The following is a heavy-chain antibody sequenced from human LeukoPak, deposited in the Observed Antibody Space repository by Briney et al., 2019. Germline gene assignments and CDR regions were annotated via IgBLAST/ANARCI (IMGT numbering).Heavy chain of an antibody. Sequence: GGSLRLSCAASGFTFSDYYMSWIRQAPGKGLEWVSYISSSGSTIYYADSVEGRFTISRDNAKNSLYLQMNSLRAEDTAVYYCARDLRYDYVWGNYYYYYGMDVWGQGTTVTVSS. J-gene: IGHJ6*02. V-gene: IGHV3-11*01. CDR3: ARDLRYDYVWGNYYYYYGMDV. D-gene: IGHD3-16*01. CDR2: ISSSGSTI. CDR1: GFTFSDYY.